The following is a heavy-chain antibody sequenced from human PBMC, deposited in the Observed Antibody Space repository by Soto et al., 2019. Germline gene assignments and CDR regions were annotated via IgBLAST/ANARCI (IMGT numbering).Heavy chain of an antibody. Sequence: GGSLRLSCAASGFTFSSCAMSWVRQAPGKGLERVSAISGSGGSTYYADSVKGRFTISRDNSKNTLYLQMNSLRAEDTAVYYCAKGAKRITMIVVVITPFDYWGQGTLVTVSS. D-gene: IGHD3-22*01. CDR2: ISGSGGST. V-gene: IGHV3-23*01. CDR3: AKGAKRITMIVVVITPFDY. CDR1: GFTFSSCA. J-gene: IGHJ4*02.